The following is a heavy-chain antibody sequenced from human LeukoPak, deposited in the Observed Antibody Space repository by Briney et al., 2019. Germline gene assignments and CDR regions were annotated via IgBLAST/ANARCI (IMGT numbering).Heavy chain of an antibody. CDR2: IDPSDSYT. CDR1: GYSFTSYW. J-gene: IGHJ3*02. Sequence: GESLKISCKGSGYSFTSYWISWVRQMPGKGLEWMGRIDPSDSYTNYSPSFQGHVTISADKSISTAYLQWSSLKASDTAMYYCARRYNWNRNAFDIWGQGTMVTVSS. D-gene: IGHD1-1*01. CDR3: ARRYNWNRNAFDI. V-gene: IGHV5-10-1*01.